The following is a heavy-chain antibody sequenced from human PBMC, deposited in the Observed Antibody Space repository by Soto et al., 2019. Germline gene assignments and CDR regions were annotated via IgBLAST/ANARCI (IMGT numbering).Heavy chain of an antibody. J-gene: IGHJ4*02. CDR1: GCTFTSYD. Sequence: ASVKVSCKASGCTFTSYDINWVRQATGQGLEWMGWMNPNSGNTGYAQKFQGRVTMTRNTSISTAYMELSSLRSEDTAVYYCARKGQDYTQGYYFDDWGQGTLVTVSS. CDR3: ARKGQDYTQGYYFDD. D-gene: IGHD4-4*01. V-gene: IGHV1-8*01. CDR2: MNPNSGNT.